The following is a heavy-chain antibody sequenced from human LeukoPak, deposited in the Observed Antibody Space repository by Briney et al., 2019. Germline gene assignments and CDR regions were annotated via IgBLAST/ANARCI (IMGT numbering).Heavy chain of an antibody. CDR2: IYYSGST. CDR1: GGSISSYY. CDR3: ARGDYYDSNFDY. J-gene: IGHJ4*02. D-gene: IGHD3-22*01. V-gene: IGHV4-59*01. Sequence: PSETLSLTCTVSGGSISSYYWSWSRQPPGMGLEWIGYIYYSGSTNYNPSLKSRVTISVDTSKNQFSLKLSSVTAADTAVYYCARGDYYDSNFDYWGQGTLVTVSS.